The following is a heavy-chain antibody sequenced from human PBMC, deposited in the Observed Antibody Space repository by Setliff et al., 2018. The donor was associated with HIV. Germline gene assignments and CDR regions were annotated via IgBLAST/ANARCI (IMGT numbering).Heavy chain of an antibody. CDR1: GYTFSSYA. CDR3: ARIRGVIADASDI. D-gene: IGHD3-10*01. J-gene: IGHJ3*02. Sequence: SVKVSCKASGYTFSSYAIDWVRQAPGQGLEWMGGIIPVYGTPKYAQKMQGRVTITTIESTSTAYMELTSLRSDDTAVYYCARIRGVIADASDIWGQGTMVTVSS. CDR2: IIPVYGTP. V-gene: IGHV1-69*05.